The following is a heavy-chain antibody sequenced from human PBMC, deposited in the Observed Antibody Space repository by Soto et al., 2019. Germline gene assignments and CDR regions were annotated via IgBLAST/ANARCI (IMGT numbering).Heavy chain of an antibody. J-gene: IGHJ4*02. V-gene: IGHV3-21*01. D-gene: IGHD4-17*01. CDR3: ASTVLSGFDS. Sequence: PGGSLRLSCAASGFIFSSYSMNWVRQAPGKGLEWVSSIRSSSSYIYYADSVKGRFTISRDNARNSLYLQMNSLRAEDTAVYYCASTVLSGFDSWGQGTLVTVSS. CDR2: IRSSSSYI. CDR1: GFIFSSYS.